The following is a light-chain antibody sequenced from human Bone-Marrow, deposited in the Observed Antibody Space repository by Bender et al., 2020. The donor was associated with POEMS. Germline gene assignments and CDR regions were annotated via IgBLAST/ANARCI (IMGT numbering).Light chain of an antibody. CDR2: DDS. V-gene: IGLV3-21*02. CDR1: DIGRKS. Sequence: SYVLTQPPSVSVAPGQTARISCGGSDIGRKSVHWYQQKAGQAPVLVVYDDSDRPSGIPERFSGSNSGETATLTISRVEAGDEADYYCQVWDTRSDHVVFGGGTKLAVL. J-gene: IGLJ3*02. CDR3: QVWDTRSDHVV.